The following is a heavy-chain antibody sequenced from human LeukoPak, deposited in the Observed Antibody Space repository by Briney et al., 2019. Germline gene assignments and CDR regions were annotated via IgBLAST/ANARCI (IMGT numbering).Heavy chain of an antibody. J-gene: IGHJ5*02. D-gene: IGHD4-11*01. CDR3: ARRSDYSNYEWFDP. CDR2: IYYSGST. Sequence: SETLSLTCTVSGGSISSYYWSWIRQPPGKGLEWIGYIYYSGSTNYNPSLKSRVTISVDTSKNQFSLKLSSVTAADTAVYYCARRSDYSNYEWFDPWGQGALVTVSS. CDR1: GGSISSYY. V-gene: IGHV4-59*08.